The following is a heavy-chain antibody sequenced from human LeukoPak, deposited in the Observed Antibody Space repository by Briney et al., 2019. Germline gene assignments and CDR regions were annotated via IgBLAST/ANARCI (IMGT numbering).Heavy chain of an antibody. V-gene: IGHV4-59*08. CDR3: ARPYNSGWYYAFDI. CDR1: GGSISSYY. J-gene: IGHJ3*02. CDR2: ISYSGST. D-gene: IGHD6-19*01. Sequence: SETLSLTCTVSGGSISSYYWSWIRPPPGEGLERIGYISYSGSTNYNPSLKSRVTISVDTSKNQFSLKLTSVTAADSAVYYCARPYNSGWYYAFDIWGQGTMVTVSS.